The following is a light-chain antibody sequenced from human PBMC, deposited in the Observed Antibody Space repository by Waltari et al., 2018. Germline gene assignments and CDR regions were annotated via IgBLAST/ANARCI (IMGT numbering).Light chain of an antibody. J-gene: IGLJ2*01. CDR2: DVS. V-gene: IGLV2-14*01. CDR3: ASYTSGSTHVA. CDR1: SRDIGAYHY. Sequence: QSALTQPASVSGSPGQSITISCTGTSRDIGAYHYVPWYQQFPGKAPKLIIYDVSKRPSGVSNRFSGSKSGDSASLTISGLQVDDEAHYHCASYTSGSTHVAFGGGTQVTVL.